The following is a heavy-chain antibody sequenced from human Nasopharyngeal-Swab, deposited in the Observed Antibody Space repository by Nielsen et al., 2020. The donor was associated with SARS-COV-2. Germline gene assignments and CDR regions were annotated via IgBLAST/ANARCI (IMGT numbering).Heavy chain of an antibody. CDR3: SRCGGSCYTGKDY. Sequence: GESLKISCAASGFIFSDSAIHWVRQASGKGLEWVGRIRSKGNSYATEYAASVEGRFTISRDDSKNTAYLQLNSLMTEDTSFSYCSRCGGSCYTGKDYWGQGTLVTVSS. D-gene: IGHD2-15*01. V-gene: IGHV3-73*01. J-gene: IGHJ4*02. CDR1: GFIFSDSA. CDR2: IRSKGNSYAT.